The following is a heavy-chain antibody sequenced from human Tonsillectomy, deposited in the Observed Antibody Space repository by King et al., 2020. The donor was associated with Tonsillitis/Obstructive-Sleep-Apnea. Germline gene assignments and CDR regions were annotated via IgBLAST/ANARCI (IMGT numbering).Heavy chain of an antibody. CDR2: NNTSDDLT. CDR1: GYTFTRNY. J-gene: IGHJ4*02. V-gene: IGHV1-46*01. CDR3: VRDDKDGRHLDY. D-gene: IGHD2-15*01. Sequence: QLGQYGAELKKHVAAVRVSCKASGYTFTRNYVHGGRQAPGQRLEWIGINNTSDDLTTYAQKFQDRVTMTRDTSTSTVNMELRSLRAEDTAVYYCVRDDKDGRHLDYWGQGSLVSVSS.